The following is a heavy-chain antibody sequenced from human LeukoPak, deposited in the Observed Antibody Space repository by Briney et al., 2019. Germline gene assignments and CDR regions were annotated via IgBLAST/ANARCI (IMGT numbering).Heavy chain of an antibody. D-gene: IGHD3-10*01. CDR1: GFTFSSYW. CDR2: IKQDGSEK. Sequence: GGSLRLSCAASGFTFSSYWMSWVRRAPGKGLEWVANIKQDGSEKYYVDSVKGRFTISRDNAKNSLYLQMNSLRAEDTAVYYCARARRVLLSDYWGQGTLVTVSS. J-gene: IGHJ4*02. CDR3: ARARRVLLSDY. V-gene: IGHV3-7*03.